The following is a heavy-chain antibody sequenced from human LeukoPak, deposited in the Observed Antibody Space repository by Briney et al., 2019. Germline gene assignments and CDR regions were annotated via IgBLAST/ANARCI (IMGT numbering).Heavy chain of an antibody. CDR2: INHSGST. V-gene: IGHV4-34*01. CDR3: ASPRRLRWSNYFDY. CDR1: GGSFSGYY. D-gene: IGHD4-23*01. J-gene: IGHJ4*02. Sequence: TSETLSLTCAVYGGSFSGYYWSWIRQPPGKGLEWIGEINHSGSTNYNPSLKSRVTISVDTSNNQFSLQLSTVTASDTAVYYCASPRRLRWSNYFDYWGQGTRVTVSS.